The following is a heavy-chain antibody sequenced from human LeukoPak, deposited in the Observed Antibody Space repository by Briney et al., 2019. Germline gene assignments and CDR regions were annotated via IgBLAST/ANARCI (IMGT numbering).Heavy chain of an antibody. CDR1: GFTFSSYG. CDR3: ARDGPYGSGSYSYFDY. D-gene: IGHD3-10*01. Sequence: GRSLRLSCAASGFTFSSYGMHWVRQAPGKGLEWVAVISYDGSNKYYADSVKGRFTISRDNSKNTLYLQMNSLRAEDTAVYYCARDGPYGSGSYSYFDYWGQGTLVTVSS. V-gene: IGHV3-30*03. J-gene: IGHJ4*02. CDR2: ISYDGSNK.